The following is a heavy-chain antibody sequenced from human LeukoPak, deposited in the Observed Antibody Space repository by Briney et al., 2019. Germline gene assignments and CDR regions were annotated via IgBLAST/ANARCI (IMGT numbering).Heavy chain of an antibody. D-gene: IGHD3-10*01. V-gene: IGHV3-30-3*01. J-gene: IGHJ4*02. CDR3: ARRDRDYYGSGSSLDY. Sequence: GGSLRLSCAASGFTFSSYAMHWVRQAPGKGLEWVAVISYDGSNKYYADSVKGRFTISRDNSKNTLYLQMNSLRAEDTAVYYCARRDRDYYGSGSSLDYWGQGTLVTVSS. CDR1: GFTFSSYA. CDR2: ISYDGSNK.